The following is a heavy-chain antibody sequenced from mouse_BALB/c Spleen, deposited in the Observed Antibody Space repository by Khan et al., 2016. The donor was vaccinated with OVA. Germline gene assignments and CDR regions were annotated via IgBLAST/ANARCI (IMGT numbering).Heavy chain of an antibody. CDR2: IWAAGST. Sequence: QVQLKESGPGLVAPSQSLSITCTVSGFSLTSYGVHWVRQPPGKGLEWLGIIWAAGSTNYNSPLMSRLSISKDNSKSQVFLQMNSLQTDDTAMYYCARDTTATPYWGQGTLVTVSA. CDR1: GFSLTSYG. V-gene: IGHV2-9*02. D-gene: IGHD1-2*01. J-gene: IGHJ3*01. CDR3: ARDTTATPY.